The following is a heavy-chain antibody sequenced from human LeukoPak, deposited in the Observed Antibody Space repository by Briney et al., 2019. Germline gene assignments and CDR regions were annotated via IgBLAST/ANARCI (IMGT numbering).Heavy chain of an antibody. CDR1: GGSFSGYY. D-gene: IGHD3-22*01. CDR3: ARSYDSSGYYYGPQGY. CDR2: INHSGST. Sequence: SETLSLTCAVYGGSFSGYYWSWIRQPPGKGLEWIGEINHSGSTTYNPSLKSRVTISVDTSKNQSSLKLSSVTAADTAVYYCARSYDSSGYYYGPQGYWGQGTLVTVSS. V-gene: IGHV4-34*01. J-gene: IGHJ4*02.